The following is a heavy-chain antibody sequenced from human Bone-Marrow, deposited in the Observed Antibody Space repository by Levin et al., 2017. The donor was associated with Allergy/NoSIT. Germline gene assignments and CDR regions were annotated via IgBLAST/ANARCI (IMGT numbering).Heavy chain of an antibody. CDR1: GFTFGDYA. CDR2: IRSKAYGGTT. Sequence: GGSLRLSCTASGFTFGDYAMSWFRQAPGKGLEWVGFIRSKAYGGTTEYAASVKGRFTISRDDSKSIAYLQMNSLKTEDTAVYYCTRVIQWLVPDYFDYWGQGTLVTVSS. V-gene: IGHV3-49*03. J-gene: IGHJ4*02. D-gene: IGHD6-19*01. CDR3: TRVIQWLVPDYFDY.